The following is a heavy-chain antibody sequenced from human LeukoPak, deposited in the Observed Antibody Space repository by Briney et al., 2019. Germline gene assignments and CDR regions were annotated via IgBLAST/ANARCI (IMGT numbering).Heavy chain of an antibody. Sequence: GGSLRLSCAASGFTFSSYEMNWVRQAPGKGLEWVSYISSSGSTIYYADSVKGRFTISRDNAKNSLYLQMNSLRAEDTAVYYCAKDKSYSSGWYGWDYFDYWGQGTLVTVSS. D-gene: IGHD6-19*01. V-gene: IGHV3-48*03. CDR1: GFTFSSYE. J-gene: IGHJ4*02. CDR3: AKDKSYSSGWYGWDYFDY. CDR2: ISSSGSTI.